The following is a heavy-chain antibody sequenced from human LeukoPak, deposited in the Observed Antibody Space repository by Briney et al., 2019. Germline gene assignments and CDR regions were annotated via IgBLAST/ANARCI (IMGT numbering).Heavy chain of an antibody. J-gene: IGHJ3*02. D-gene: IGHD1-26*01. V-gene: IGHV1-2*02. CDR3: ARDELIVDAFDI. Sequence: ASVKVSCKASGYTFTGYYMHWVRQAPGQGLEWMGWINPNSGGTNYAQKFQGRVTMTRDTSISTAYMELSRLRSDDTAVYYCARDELIVDAFDIWGQGTMVTVSS. CDR2: INPNSGGT. CDR1: GYTFTGYY.